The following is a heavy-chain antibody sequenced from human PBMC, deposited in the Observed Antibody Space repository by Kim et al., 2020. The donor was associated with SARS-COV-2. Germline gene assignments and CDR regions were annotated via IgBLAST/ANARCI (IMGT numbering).Heavy chain of an antibody. CDR3: ARRRFGESFDY. CDR1: GGSISSSSYY. D-gene: IGHD3-10*01. Sequence: SETLSLTCTVSGGSISSSSYYWGWIRQPPGKGLEWIGSIYYSGSTYYNPSLKSRVTISVDTSKNQFSLKLSSVTAADTAVYYCARRRFGESFDYWGQGTLVTVSS. V-gene: IGHV4-39*01. CDR2: IYYSGST. J-gene: IGHJ4*02.